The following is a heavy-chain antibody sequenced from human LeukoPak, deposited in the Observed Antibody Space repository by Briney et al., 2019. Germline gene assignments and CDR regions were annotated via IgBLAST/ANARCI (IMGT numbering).Heavy chain of an antibody. CDR3: AKDQRRYYYDSSGYYSG. Sequence: PGGSLRLSCAASGFTFSSYAMSWVRQAPGKGLEWVSAISGSGGSTYYADSVKGRFTISRDNSKNTLYLQMNSLRAEDTAVYYCAKDQRRYYYDSSGYYSGWGQGTLVTVSS. V-gene: IGHV3-23*01. CDR2: ISGSGGST. J-gene: IGHJ4*02. D-gene: IGHD3-22*01. CDR1: GFTFSSYA.